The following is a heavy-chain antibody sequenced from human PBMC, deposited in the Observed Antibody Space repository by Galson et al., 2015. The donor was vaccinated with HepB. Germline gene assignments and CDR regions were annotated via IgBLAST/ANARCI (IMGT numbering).Heavy chain of an antibody. CDR1: GYTFTYRY. CDR2: ITPFNGNT. J-gene: IGHJ3*02. CDR3: TSSPLYCGGDCMAFDI. V-gene: IGHV1-45*02. Sequence: SVKVSCKASGYTFTYRYLHWVRQAPGQALEWMGWITPFNGNTNYAQKFQDRVTITRDRSMSTAYMELSSLRSEDTAMYYCTSSPLYCGGDCMAFDIWGQGTMVTVSS. D-gene: IGHD2-21*02.